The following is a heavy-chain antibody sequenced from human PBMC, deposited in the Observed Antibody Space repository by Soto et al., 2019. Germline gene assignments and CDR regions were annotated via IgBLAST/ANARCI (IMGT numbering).Heavy chain of an antibody. CDR1: GYTFTSYD. D-gene: IGHD6-6*01. CDR2: MNPNSGNT. Sequence: ASVKVSCKASGYTFTSYDINWVRQATGQGLEWMGWMNPNSGNTGYAQKFQGRVNMTRNTSISTAYMELSSLRSEDTAVYYCARGSAARAKKGWFDPWGQGTLVTVSS. J-gene: IGHJ5*02. V-gene: IGHV1-8*01. CDR3: ARGSAARAKKGWFDP.